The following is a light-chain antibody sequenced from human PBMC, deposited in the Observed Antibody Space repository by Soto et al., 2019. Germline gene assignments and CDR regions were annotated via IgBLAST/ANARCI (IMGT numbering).Light chain of an antibody. V-gene: IGKV1D-12*01. CDR2: SAS. CDR3: QQADSFPWT. CDR1: QSISTS. Sequence: GDRVTISCRASQSISTSVAWYQQKPGKAPNLLIYSASALHRGVPSRFSGSGSGADFTLTVSSLQPEDSATYYCQQADSFPWTFGQGTKVDI. J-gene: IGKJ1*01.